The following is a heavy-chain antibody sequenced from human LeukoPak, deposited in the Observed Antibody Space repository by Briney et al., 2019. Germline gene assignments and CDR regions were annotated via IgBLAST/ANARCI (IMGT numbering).Heavy chain of an antibody. CDR1: GGSISSHY. V-gene: IGHV4-59*11. CDR2: FSDSGST. J-gene: IGHJ6*03. D-gene: IGHD6-13*01. Sequence: PSETLSLTCTFSGGSISSHYWSWIRQPPGKGLEWIGYFSDSGSTNYNPSLKSRVTVSVDTSKDQLSLKLTSVTAADTAVYYCARTGSSWPIYYYYYMDVWGKGTTVTVSS. CDR3: ARTGSSWPIYYYYYMDV.